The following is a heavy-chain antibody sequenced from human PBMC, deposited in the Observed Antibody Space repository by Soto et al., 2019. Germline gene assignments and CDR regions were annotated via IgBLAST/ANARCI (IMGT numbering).Heavy chain of an antibody. CDR2: IYSGGST. J-gene: IGHJ4*02. Sequence: GGSLRLSCAASGFTFSNAWMSWVRQAPGKGLEWVSVIYSGGSTYYADSVKGRFTISRDNSKNTLYLQMNSLRAEDTAVYYCARVRTLRYFDWPTFDYWGQGTLVTVSS. CDR3: ARVRTLRYFDWPTFDY. CDR1: GFTFSNAW. D-gene: IGHD3-9*01. V-gene: IGHV3-53*01.